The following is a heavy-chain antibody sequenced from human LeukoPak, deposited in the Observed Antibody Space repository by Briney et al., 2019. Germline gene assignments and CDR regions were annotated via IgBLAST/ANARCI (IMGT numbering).Heavy chain of an antibody. CDR3: ARSRASGSLNQYYFDY. D-gene: IGHD1-26*01. Sequence: GGSLRLSCAASGFTFSDYYMSWVRQAPGKGLEWVSYISSSGGYTTYADSVKGRFTISRDNAKNSLYLQMNSLRAEDTAVYYCARSRASGSLNQYYFDYWGQEPWSPSP. V-gene: IGHV3-11*06. CDR1: GFTFSDYY. J-gene: IGHJ4*01. CDR2: ISSSGGYT.